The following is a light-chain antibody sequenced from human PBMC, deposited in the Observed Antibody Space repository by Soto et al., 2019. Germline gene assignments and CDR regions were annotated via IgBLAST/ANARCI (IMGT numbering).Light chain of an antibody. Sequence: DIQLTQSPSSLSASVGDRVTITCRASQSISGWLAWYQQKPGKAPKLLIYDASDLETGVPSRFSGGGSGTFFSFTINSLQPEDIATYYCQKHDGVPLFGPGTKVEIK. CDR3: QKHDGVPL. V-gene: IGKV1-33*01. CDR2: DAS. J-gene: IGKJ3*01. CDR1: QSISGW.